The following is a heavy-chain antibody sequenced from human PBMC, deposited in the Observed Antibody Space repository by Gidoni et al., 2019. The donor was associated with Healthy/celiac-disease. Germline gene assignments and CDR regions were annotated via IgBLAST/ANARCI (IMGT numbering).Heavy chain of an antibody. CDR2: IIPILGIA. J-gene: IGHJ4*02. Sequence: QVQLVQSGAEVKTPGSSVKVSCKASGGTFSSYAISWVRQAPGQGLEWMGRIIPILGIANYAQKFQGRVTITADKSTSTAYMELSSLRSEDTAVYYCASEDCSGGSCYVDYWGQGTLVTVSS. CDR3: ASEDCSGGSCYVDY. CDR1: GGTFSSYA. D-gene: IGHD2-15*01. V-gene: IGHV1-69*09.